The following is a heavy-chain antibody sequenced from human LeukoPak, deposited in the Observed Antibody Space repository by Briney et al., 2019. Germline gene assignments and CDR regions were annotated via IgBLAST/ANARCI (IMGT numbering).Heavy chain of an antibody. J-gene: IGHJ6*02. CDR2: IKSKTDGGTT. CDR1: GFTFSNAW. D-gene: IGHD2-2*01. Sequence: GGSLRLSCAASGFTFSNAWMSWVRQAPGKGLEWVGRIKSKTDGGTTDYAAPVKGRFTISRDDSKNTLYLQMNSLKTEDTAVYYCTTQADCSSTSCYPTYYYYGMDVWGQETTVTVSS. CDR3: TTQADCSSTSCYPTYYYYGMDV. V-gene: IGHV3-15*01.